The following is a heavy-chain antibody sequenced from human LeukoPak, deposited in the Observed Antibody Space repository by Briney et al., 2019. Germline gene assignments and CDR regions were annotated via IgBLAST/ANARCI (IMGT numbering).Heavy chain of an antibody. CDR1: GYTFTGYY. V-gene: IGHV1-2*02. J-gene: IGHJ5*02. CDR3: ARARIAVFRFDP. CDR2: INPNSGGT. D-gene: IGHD6-19*01. Sequence: ASVKVSCKASGYTFTGYYMHWVRQAPGQGVEWMGWINPNSGGTNYAQKFQGRVTMTRDTSISTAYMELSRLRSDDTAVYYCARARIAVFRFDPWGQGTLVTVSS.